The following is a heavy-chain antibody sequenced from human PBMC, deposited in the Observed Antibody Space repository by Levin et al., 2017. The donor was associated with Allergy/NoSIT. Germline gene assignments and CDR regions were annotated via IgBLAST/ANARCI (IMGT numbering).Heavy chain of an antibody. Sequence: PGGSLRLSCTVSGGSISSYYWSWIRQPPGKGLEWIGYIYYSGSTNYNPSLKSRVTISVDTSKNQFSLKLSSVTAADTAVYYCARGTVEMATIGGGYYYGMDVWGQGTTVTVSS. CDR1: GGSISSYY. CDR2: IYYSGST. CDR3: ARGTVEMATIGGGYYYGMDV. V-gene: IGHV4-59*01. J-gene: IGHJ6*02. D-gene: IGHD5-24*01.